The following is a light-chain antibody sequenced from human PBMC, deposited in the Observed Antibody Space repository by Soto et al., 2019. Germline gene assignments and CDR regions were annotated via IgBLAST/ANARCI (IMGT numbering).Light chain of an antibody. CDR1: QSISSY. V-gene: IGKV1-9*01. Sequence: DIQMTQSPSSLSASVGDRFTITCRASQSISSYLNWYQQKPGKAPKLLIYDASSLESGVPSRFSGSGSGTEFTLTITSLQPEDFATYYCQQLNFFPITFGQGTRLEIK. CDR3: QQLNFFPIT. CDR2: DAS. J-gene: IGKJ5*01.